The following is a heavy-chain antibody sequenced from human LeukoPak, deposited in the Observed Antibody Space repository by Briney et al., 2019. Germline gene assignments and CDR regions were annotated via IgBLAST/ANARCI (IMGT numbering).Heavy chain of an antibody. D-gene: IGHD3-10*01. CDR3: AKDLERPLWFGELSSLDY. J-gene: IGHJ4*02. CDR2: ISEDGIKK. Sequence: PGRSLRLSYAASGFTFSNYGMHCVRQAPGKGLEWVAGISEDGIKKYYADSVKGRFTISRDNGNNTLFLQMNSLRTEDTAVYYCAKDLERPLWFGELSSLDYWGQGTLVTVSS. CDR1: GFTFSNYG. V-gene: IGHV3-30*18.